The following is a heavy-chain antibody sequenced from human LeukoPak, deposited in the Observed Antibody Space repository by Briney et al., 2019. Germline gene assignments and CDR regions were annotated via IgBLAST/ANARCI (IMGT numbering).Heavy chain of an antibody. Sequence: ASVNVSCKASGYTFTSYGISWVRQAPGQGLEWMGWISAYNGNTNYAQKLQGRVTMTTDTSTSTAYMELRSLRSDDTAVYYCARGSIYSGYESPFDYWGQGTLVTVSS. J-gene: IGHJ4*02. CDR1: GYTFTSYG. V-gene: IGHV1-18*01. D-gene: IGHD5-12*01. CDR3: ARGSIYSGYESPFDY. CDR2: ISAYNGNT.